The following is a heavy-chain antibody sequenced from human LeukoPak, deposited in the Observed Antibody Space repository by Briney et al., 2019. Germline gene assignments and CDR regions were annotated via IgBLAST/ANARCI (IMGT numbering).Heavy chain of an antibody. D-gene: IGHD6-19*01. J-gene: IGHJ4*02. Sequence: PGGSLRLSCAASGFTFNNAWMSWVRQAPGKGLEWVGRIYSKTDGETTDFAAPVKGRFTISRDDSKNTLYLQMNSLKTEDTAVYYCTTASPVAGYFDYWGQGTLVTVSS. CDR2: IYSKTDGETT. CDR3: TTASPVAGYFDY. V-gene: IGHV3-15*01. CDR1: GFTFNNAW.